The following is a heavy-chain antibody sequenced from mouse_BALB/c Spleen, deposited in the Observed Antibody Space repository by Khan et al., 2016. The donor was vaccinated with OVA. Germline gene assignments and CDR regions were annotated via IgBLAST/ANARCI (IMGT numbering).Heavy chain of an antibody. D-gene: IGHD2-1*01. Sequence: QVRLQQSGAELAKPGASVKMSCKASGNTFTAYWVHWVKQRPGQGLEWIGYIDPSTDYTEYNPRFKDKATLTTDKSSSTAYMQLSCLTSEDSTVYYCARRGLDGIFAYWGQGTLVTVSA. V-gene: IGHV1-7*01. CDR2: IDPSTDYT. CDR1: GNTFTAYW. J-gene: IGHJ3*01. CDR3: ARRGLDGIFAY.